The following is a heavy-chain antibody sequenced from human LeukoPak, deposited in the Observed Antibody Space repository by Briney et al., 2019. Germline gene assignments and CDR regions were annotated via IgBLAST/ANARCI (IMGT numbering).Heavy chain of an antibody. CDR3: ARGRDEDRVIVPLCDY. Sequence: ASVKVSCKASGYTFTGYYIHWVRQAPGQGLAWMGRVNPNSGGANYAQRFQGRVTMTRDTSISTAYMELSRLTSDDTAVYFCARGRDEDRVIVPLCDYWGQGTLVTVSS. J-gene: IGHJ4*02. D-gene: IGHD3-16*02. CDR1: GYTFTGYY. V-gene: IGHV1-2*06. CDR2: VNPNSGGA.